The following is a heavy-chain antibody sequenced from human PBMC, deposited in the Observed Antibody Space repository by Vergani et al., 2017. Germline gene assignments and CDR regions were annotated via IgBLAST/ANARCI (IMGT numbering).Heavy chain of an antibody. J-gene: IGHJ4*02. CDR1: GFTLDDYT. CDR2: ISWDGGST. V-gene: IGHV3-43*01. Sequence: EVQLVASGGVVVQPWGSLRLSCPASGFTLDDYTMHWVRPAPRKGLEWVSLISWDGGSTYYADSVMGRFTISRDNSKNSLYLQMNSLRNEDTALYYCAKGSGFRGGGVREWGQGTLVTVAS. D-gene: IGHD3-16*01. CDR3: AKGSGFRGGGVRE.